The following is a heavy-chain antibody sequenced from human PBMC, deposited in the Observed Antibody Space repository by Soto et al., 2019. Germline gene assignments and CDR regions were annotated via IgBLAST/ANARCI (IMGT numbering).Heavy chain of an antibody. CDR2: MYNTGST. Sequence: QVQLQESGPGLVKPSETLSLTCTVSGGTISRYYWRRIRQPPGKGLEWIGYMYNTGSTVYNPSFKSRVTISVETSKTPSSLKLNSVTAADTAVYYCARDLWGYCGTDCYPLDVWGQGPTVTVSS. D-gene: IGHD2-21*02. CDR3: ARDLWGYCGTDCYPLDV. V-gene: IGHV4-59*01. CDR1: GGTISRYY. J-gene: IGHJ6*02.